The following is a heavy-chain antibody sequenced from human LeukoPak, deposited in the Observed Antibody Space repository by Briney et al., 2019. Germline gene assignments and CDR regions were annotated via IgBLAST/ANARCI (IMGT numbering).Heavy chain of an antibody. J-gene: IGHJ4*02. CDR1: GFTFSIYA. CDR2: IRGSDDNT. D-gene: IGHD3-10*01. Sequence: GGSLRLSCAASGFTFSIYAMSWVRQAPGKGLEWVSGIRGSDDNTYYADSVKGRFTMSRDNSKNTLYLQMNGLRAEDTAVYYCAKALSGSGNYGDFHYWGQGTLVTVSS. V-gene: IGHV3-23*01. CDR3: AKALSGSGNYGDFHY.